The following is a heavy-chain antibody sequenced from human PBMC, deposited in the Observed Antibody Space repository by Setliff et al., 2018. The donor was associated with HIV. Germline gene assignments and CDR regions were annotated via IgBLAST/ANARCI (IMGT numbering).Heavy chain of an antibody. Sequence: GASVKVSCKISGYTLSELSMHWVRQAPGKGLEWMVGFNPEEGKTIYAQKFQGRVTMTEDTSTDTAFMDLNNLRSEVTAVYYCAASISSRHYYGSALWGRGTLVTVPS. V-gene: IGHV1-24*01. D-gene: IGHD3-10*01. CDR2: FNPEEGKT. J-gene: IGHJ2*01. CDR1: GYTLSELS. CDR3: AASISSRHYYGSAL.